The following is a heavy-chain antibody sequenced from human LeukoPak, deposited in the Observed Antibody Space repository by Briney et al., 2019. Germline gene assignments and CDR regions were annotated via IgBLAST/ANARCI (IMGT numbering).Heavy chain of an antibody. V-gene: IGHV3-30-3*01. CDR2: ISYDGSNK. CDR3: AKEQPLYSQIDY. D-gene: IGHD1-26*01. CDR1: GFTFSSYA. Sequence: GGSLRLSCAASGFTFSSYAMHWVRQAPGKGLEWVAVISYDGSNKYYADSVKGRFTISRDNSKNTLYLQMNSLRAEDTAVYYCAKEQPLYSQIDYWGQGTLVTVSS. J-gene: IGHJ4*02.